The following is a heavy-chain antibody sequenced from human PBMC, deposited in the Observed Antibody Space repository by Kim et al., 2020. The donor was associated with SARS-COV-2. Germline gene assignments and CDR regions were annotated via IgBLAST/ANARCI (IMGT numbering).Heavy chain of an antibody. CDR2: IIPIFGTT. D-gene: IGHD2-15*01. Sequence: SVKVSCKASGGTFSNYAISWVRQAPGQGLEWMGGIIPIFGTTNYAQKFQGRVTITADESTSTAYMELSSLRSEDTAVYYCVRGGYCSGGSCYPSNHYNGVDVWGQGTTVTVSS. V-gene: IGHV1-69*13. CDR3: VRGGYCSGGSCYPSNHYNGVDV. J-gene: IGHJ6*01. CDR1: GGTFSNYA.